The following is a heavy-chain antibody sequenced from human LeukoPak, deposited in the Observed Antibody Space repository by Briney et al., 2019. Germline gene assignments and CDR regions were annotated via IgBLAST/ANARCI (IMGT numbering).Heavy chain of an antibody. D-gene: IGHD3-22*01. Sequence: SETLSLTCTVSGGSISSYYWSWIRQPPGKGLEWIGYIYYSGSTNYNPSLKSRVTISVDTSKNQFSLKLSSVTAADTAVYYCARDLSYYDSSGYDAFDIWGQGTMVTVSS. J-gene: IGHJ3*02. CDR1: GGSISSYY. CDR2: IYYSGST. CDR3: ARDLSYYDSSGYDAFDI. V-gene: IGHV4-59*01.